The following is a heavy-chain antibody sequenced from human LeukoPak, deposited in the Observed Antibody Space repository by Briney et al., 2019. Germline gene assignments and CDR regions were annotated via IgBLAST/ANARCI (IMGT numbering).Heavy chain of an antibody. CDR3: ARLSIVVVPAAMDP. V-gene: IGHV1-69*13. J-gene: IGHJ5*02. D-gene: IGHD2-2*01. CDR1: GGTFSSYA. Sequence: SVKVFCKASGGTFSSYAISWVRQAPGQGLEWMGGIIPIFGTANYAQKFRGRVTITADESTSTAYMELSSLRSEDTAVYYCARLSIVVVPAAMDPWGQGTLVTVSS. CDR2: IIPIFGTA.